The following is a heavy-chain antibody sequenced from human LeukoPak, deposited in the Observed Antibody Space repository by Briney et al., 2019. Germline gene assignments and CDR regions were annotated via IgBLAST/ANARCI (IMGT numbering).Heavy chain of an antibody. J-gene: IGHJ6*03. V-gene: IGHV4-4*07. CDR1: GGSISSYY. CDR3: ARDRRCSGGSCYSRDYYYYMDV. D-gene: IGHD2-15*01. CDR2: IYTSGST. Sequence: SETLSLTCTVSGGSISSYYWRWIRQPAGKGLEWIGRIYTSGSTNYNPSLKSRVTMSVDTSKNQFSLKLSSVTAADTAVYYCARDRRCSGGSCYSRDYYYYMDVWGKGTTVTVSS.